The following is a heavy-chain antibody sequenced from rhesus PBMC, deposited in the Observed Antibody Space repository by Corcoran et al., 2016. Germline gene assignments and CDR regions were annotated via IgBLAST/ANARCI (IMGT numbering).Heavy chain of an antibody. J-gene: IGHJ4*01. CDR3: ARRSIHNH. CDR2: ISYSGST. Sequence: QVQLQESGPGLVKPSETLSLTCAVSGGSISSSYSYGSWIRQAPGKGLGGIGYISYSGSTSYNPSLKSRVTISRDTSKNQFSLKLSSVTAADTAVYYCARRSIHNHWGQGVLVTVSS. CDR1: GGSISSSYSY. D-gene: IGHD4-23*01. V-gene: IGHV4-122*02.